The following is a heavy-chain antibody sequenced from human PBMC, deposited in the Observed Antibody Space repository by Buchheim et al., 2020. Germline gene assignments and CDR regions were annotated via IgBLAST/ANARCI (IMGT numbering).Heavy chain of an antibody. CDR3: ARDRRFCSGGSCYPLSNFDY. D-gene: IGHD2-15*01. CDR1: GDSISSGGYS. Sequence: QLQLQESGPGLVKPSQTLSLTCTLSGDSISSGGYSWSWIRQPPGKGLEWIGYIYHTGNTYYNPSLKSRIAMSIDKSRNQFSLKLSSVTAADTAVYYCARDRRFCSGGSCYPLSNFDYWGQGTL. CDR2: IYHTGNT. V-gene: IGHV4-30-2*01. J-gene: IGHJ4*02.